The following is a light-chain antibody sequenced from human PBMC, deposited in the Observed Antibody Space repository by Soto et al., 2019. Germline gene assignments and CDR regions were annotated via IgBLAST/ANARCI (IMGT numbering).Light chain of an antibody. V-gene: IGLV2-8*01. Sequence: QSALTQPPSASGSPGQSVTISCTGTSSDVGAYNYVSWYQQHPGKAHKLMIYEVSKRPSGVPDRFSGSKSGNTASLTVSGLQAEDEADYYCSSYASSNNFFGTGTKVTV. CDR1: SSDVGAYNY. J-gene: IGLJ1*01. CDR2: EVS. CDR3: SSYASSNNF.